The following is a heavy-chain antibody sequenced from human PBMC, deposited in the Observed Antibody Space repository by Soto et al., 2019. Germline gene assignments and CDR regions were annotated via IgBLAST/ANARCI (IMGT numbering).Heavy chain of an antibody. Sequence: TLSLTCTVSGGSVSSGSYYWSWIRQPPGKGLEWIGYIYYSGSTNYNPSLKSRVTISVDTSKNQFSLKLSSVTAADTAVYYCARDQGRYCSSTSCYYYYYGMDVWGQGTTVTVSS. D-gene: IGHD2-2*01. J-gene: IGHJ6*02. CDR3: ARDQGRYCSSTSCYYYYYGMDV. CDR2: IYYSGST. CDR1: GGSVSSGSYY. V-gene: IGHV4-61*01.